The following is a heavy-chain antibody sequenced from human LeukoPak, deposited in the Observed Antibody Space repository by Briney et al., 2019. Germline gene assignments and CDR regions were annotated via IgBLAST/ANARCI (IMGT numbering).Heavy chain of an antibody. V-gene: IGHV3-21*04. CDR2: ISSSGSYI. CDR3: ATDSSSWYFDY. Sequence: GGSLRLSCAASGFTFSSYSMNWVRQAPGKGLEWVSSISSSGSYIYYADSVKGRFTISRDNAKNTLYLQMNSLRAEDTAVYYCATDSSSWYFDYWGQGTLVTVSS. J-gene: IGHJ4*02. CDR1: GFTFSSYS. D-gene: IGHD6-13*01.